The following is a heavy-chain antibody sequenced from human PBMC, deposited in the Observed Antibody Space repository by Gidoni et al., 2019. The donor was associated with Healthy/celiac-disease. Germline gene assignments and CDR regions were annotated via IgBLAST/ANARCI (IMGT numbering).Heavy chain of an antibody. CDR3: AKDRAVVGAQGAFDY. J-gene: IGHJ4*02. D-gene: IGHD1-26*01. CDR1: GFTFDDYT. Sequence: EVQLVESGGVVVQPGGSLRLSCAASGFTFDDYTMHWVRQAPGKGLEWVSLISWDGGSTYYADSVKGRFTSSRDNSKNSLYLQMNSLRTEDTALYYCAKDRAVVGAQGAFDYWGQGTLVTVSS. CDR2: ISWDGGST. V-gene: IGHV3-43*01.